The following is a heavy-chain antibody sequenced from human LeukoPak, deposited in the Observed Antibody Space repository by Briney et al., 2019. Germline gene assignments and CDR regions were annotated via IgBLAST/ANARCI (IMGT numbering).Heavy chain of an antibody. CDR2: ISSSSSTI. J-gene: IGHJ4*02. V-gene: IGHV3-48*01. CDR1: AFIFNNAW. CDR3: ATAPPIDY. Sequence: GGSLRLSCAASAFIFNNAWMNWVRQAPGKGLEWISYISSSSSTIYYADSVKGRFTISRDNAKNSLYLQMNSLRAEDTAVYYCATAPPIDYWGQGTLVTVSS.